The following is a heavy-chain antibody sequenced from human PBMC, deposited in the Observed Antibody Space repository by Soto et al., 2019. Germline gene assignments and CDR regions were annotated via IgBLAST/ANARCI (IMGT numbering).Heavy chain of an antibody. V-gene: IGHV1-3*01. D-gene: IGHD2-2*01. J-gene: IGHJ6*03. CDR2: INAGNGNT. CDR3: ARSDLYCSSTSCYSPYYYYYMDV. Sequence: ASVKVSCKASGYTFTSYAMHWVRQAPGQRLEWMGWINAGNGNTKYSQKFQGRVTITRDTSASTAYMELSSLRSEDTAVYYCARSDLYCSSTSCYSPYYYYYMDVWGKGTTVTVSS. CDR1: GYTFTSYA.